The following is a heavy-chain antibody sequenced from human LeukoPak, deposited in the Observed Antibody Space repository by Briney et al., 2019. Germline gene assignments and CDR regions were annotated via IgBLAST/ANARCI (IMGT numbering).Heavy chain of an antibody. V-gene: IGHV4-4*07. CDR1: GGSISSYY. CDR2: IHTSGST. Sequence: SETLSLTCTVSGGSISSYYWSSIRQPAGKGLEWIGRIHTSGSTNYNPSLRSRVTMSVDTSKNQFSLRLRSVTAADTALYYCARGIATITQDSFDIWGLGTMVTVSS. D-gene: IGHD1-14*01. CDR3: ARGIATITQDSFDI. J-gene: IGHJ3*02.